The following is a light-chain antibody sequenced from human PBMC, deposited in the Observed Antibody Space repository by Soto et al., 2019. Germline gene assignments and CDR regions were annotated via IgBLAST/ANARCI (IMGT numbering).Light chain of an antibody. J-gene: IGKJ5*01. V-gene: IGKV3-11*01. CDR1: QRVSSY. CDR2: DAS. Sequence: EIVLTQSPATLSLSPGERATLSCRASQRVSSYLAAYQQKPGQAPTLLIYDASNKATGIPARFSGSRSGTDFTLPISSLVPEDFAVYYCQQRSNWPITFGQGTRLEIK. CDR3: QQRSNWPIT.